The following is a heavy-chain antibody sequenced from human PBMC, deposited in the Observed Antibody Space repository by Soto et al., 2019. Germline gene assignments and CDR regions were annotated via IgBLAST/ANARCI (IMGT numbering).Heavy chain of an antibody. CDR2: ISGSGGST. J-gene: IGHJ4*02. D-gene: IGHD2-15*01. CDR3: AKPIGYCSGGSCYLFDY. Sequence: EVQLLESRGGLVQPGGSLRLSCAASGFTFSSYAMSWVRQAPGKGLEWVSAISGSGGSTYYADSVKGRFTIYRDNSKNTLYLQMNSLRAEDTAVYYCAKPIGYCSGGSCYLFDYWGQGTLVTVSS. CDR1: GFTFSSYA. V-gene: IGHV3-23*01.